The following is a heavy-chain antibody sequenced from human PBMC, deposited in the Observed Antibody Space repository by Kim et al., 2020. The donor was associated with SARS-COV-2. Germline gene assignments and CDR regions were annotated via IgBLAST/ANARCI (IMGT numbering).Heavy chain of an antibody. Sequence: GGSLRLSCAASGFTFSSYAMSWVRQAPGRGLEWVSSISGTGGSTDYADSVKGRFTISRDNYKNTLYLQMNSLRAEDTAIYYCAKDPSQWTFEYWGQDTLVTVSS. CDR2: ISGTGGST. D-gene: IGHD6-19*01. CDR3: AKDPSQWTFEY. V-gene: IGHV3-23*01. CDR1: GFTFSSYA. J-gene: IGHJ4*02.